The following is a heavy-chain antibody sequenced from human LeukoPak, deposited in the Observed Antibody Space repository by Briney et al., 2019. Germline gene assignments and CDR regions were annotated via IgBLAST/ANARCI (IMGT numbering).Heavy chain of an antibody. J-gene: IGHJ4*02. CDR3: ARAELGIPHFDY. Sequence: SETLSLTCAVYGGSFSGYYWSWIRQPPGKGLEWIGEINHSGSTNYNPSLKSRVTISVDTSKNQFSLKLSSATAADTAVYYCARAELGIPHFDYWGQGTLATVSS. D-gene: IGHD7-27*01. CDR2: INHSGST. V-gene: IGHV4-34*01. CDR1: GGSFSGYY.